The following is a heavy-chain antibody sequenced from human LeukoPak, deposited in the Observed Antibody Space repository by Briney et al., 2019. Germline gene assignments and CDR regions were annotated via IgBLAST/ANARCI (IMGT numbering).Heavy chain of an antibody. CDR2: IYPGDSDT. CDR3: ARLPKLGYCSSTSCYSSDYYYGMDV. V-gene: IGHV5-51*01. D-gene: IGHD2-2*01. J-gene: IGHJ6*02. Sequence: GESLKISCKGSGYSFTSYWIDWVRQMPGKGLEWMGIIYPGDSDTRYSPSFQGQVTISADKSISTAYLQWSSLKASDTAMYYCARLPKLGYCSSTSCYSSDYYYGMDVWGQGTTVTVSS. CDR1: GYSFTSYW.